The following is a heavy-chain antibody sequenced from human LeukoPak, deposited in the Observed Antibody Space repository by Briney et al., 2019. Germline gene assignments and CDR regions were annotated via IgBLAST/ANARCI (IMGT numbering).Heavy chain of an antibody. CDR3: ARSNPHYYYGMDV. J-gene: IGHJ6*02. Sequence: SETLSLTCSVSGGSISSYSRSWIRHPPGKGLEWIGYMYYSGSTNYNPSLKGRVTISTDTSKNQFSLKLTSVTAADTAIYYCARSNPHYYYGMDVWGQGTTVTVSS. CDR1: GGSISSYS. V-gene: IGHV4-59*01. CDR2: MYYSGST.